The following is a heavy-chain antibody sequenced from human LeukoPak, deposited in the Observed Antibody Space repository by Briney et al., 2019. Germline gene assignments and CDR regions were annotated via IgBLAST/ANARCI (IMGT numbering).Heavy chain of an antibody. Sequence: GGSLRLSCAASGFTFSSYAMHWVRQAPGKGLEWVAVISYDGSNKYYADSVKGRFTISRDNSKNTLYLQMNSLRAEDTAVYYCATYDSSGYYFDYWGQGTLVTVPS. CDR3: ATYDSSGYYFDY. J-gene: IGHJ4*02. V-gene: IGHV3-30-3*01. D-gene: IGHD3-22*01. CDR2: ISYDGSNK. CDR1: GFTFSSYA.